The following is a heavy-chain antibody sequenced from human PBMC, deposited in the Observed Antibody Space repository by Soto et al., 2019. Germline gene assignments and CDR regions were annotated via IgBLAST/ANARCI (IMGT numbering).Heavy chain of an antibody. CDR2: IDPSDSYT. CDR1: GYSFTSYW. Sequence: GESLKISCKGSGYSFTSYWISWVRQMPGKGLEWMGRIDPSDSYTNYSPSFQGHVTISADKSISTAYLQWSSLKASDTAMYYCARLAWSGDLYYYYGMDVWGQGTTVTSP. V-gene: IGHV5-10-1*01. CDR3: ARLAWSGDLYYYYGMDV. J-gene: IGHJ6*02. D-gene: IGHD3-3*01.